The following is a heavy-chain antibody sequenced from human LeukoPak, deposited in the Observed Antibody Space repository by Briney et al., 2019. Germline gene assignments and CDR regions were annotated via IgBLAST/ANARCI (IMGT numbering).Heavy chain of an antibody. V-gene: IGHV3-11*04. CDR2: IGGSSSSI. D-gene: IGHD3-16*02. J-gene: IGHJ4*02. CDR3: ARVGDYVWGSYRYYFDY. CDR1: GFPFSDYF. Sequence: GGSLRLSCAASGFPFSDYFMTWIRQAPGKGLEWISSIGGSSSSIYYADSVKGRFTISRDNAKNSLSLQMNSLRAEDSAVYYCARVGDYVWGSYRYYFDYWGQGTLVTVSS.